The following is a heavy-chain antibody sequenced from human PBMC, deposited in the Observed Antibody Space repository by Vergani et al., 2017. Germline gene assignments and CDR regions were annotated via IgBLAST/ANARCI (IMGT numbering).Heavy chain of an antibody. V-gene: IGHV3-66*01. CDR1: GFTVSSNY. Sequence: EVQLVESGGGLVQPGGSLRLSCAASGFTVSSNYMSWVRQAPGKGLEWVSVIYSGGSTYYADSVKGRFTISRDNSKNTLYLQMNSLRDEDTAVYYCAKDMPQKPPDIVVVPAARDPIGWFDPWGQGTLVTVSS. D-gene: IGHD2-2*01. J-gene: IGHJ5*02. CDR3: AKDMPQKPPDIVVVPAARDPIGWFDP. CDR2: IYSGGST.